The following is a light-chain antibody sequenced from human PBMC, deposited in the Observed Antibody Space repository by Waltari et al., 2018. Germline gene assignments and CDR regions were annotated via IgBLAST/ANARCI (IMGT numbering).Light chain of an antibody. CDR1: SGHSTNI. CDR3: QTGGHGTWV. V-gene: IGLV4-69*01. J-gene: IGLJ3*02. Sequence: QLVLTQSPSASASLGASVKLTCTLSSGHSTNIIAWLQQQPEKGPRFLMNVKSDGSHNKGVGLPDRFSGSSSGAERYLTISSRQSEDEADYYCQTGGHGTWVFGGGTRLTVL. CDR2: VKSDGSH.